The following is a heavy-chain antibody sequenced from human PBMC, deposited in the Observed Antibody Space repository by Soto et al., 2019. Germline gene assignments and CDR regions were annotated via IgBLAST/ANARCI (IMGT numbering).Heavy chain of an antibody. J-gene: IGHJ1*01. CDR3: ARRRGQQRITQYFQH. D-gene: IGHD6-13*01. V-gene: IGHV1-8*01. CDR2: MNPNSGNT. CDR1: GYTFTSYD. Sequence: ASVKVSCKASGYTFTSYDINWVRQATGQGLEWMGWMNPNSGNTGYAQKFQGRVTMTRNTSISTAYMELSSLRSEDTAVYYCARRRGQQRITQYFQHWGQGTLVTVSS.